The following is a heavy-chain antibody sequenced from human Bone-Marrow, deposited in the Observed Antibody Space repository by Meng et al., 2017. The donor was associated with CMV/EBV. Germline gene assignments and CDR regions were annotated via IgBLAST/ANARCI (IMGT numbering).Heavy chain of an antibody. D-gene: IGHD2-2*01. CDR3: ARTLGYCSSTSCYLPAYFDY. Sequence: LSCTVSGGSISSSSYYWGWIRQPPGKGLEWIGSIYYSGSTYYNPSLKSRVTISVDTSKNQFSLKLSSVTAADTAVYYCARTLGYCSSTSCYLPAYFDYWGRGTLVTVSS. J-gene: IGHJ4*02. V-gene: IGHV4-39*07. CDR1: GGSISSSSYY. CDR2: IYYSGST.